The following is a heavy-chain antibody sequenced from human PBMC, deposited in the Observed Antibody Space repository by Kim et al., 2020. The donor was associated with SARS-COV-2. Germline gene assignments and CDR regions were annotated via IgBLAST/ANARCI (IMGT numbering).Heavy chain of an antibody. CDR3: AKDLGFYRTGGDY. V-gene: IGHV3-30*18. J-gene: IGHJ4*02. CDR1: GFTFSSCG. Sequence: GGSLRLSCAASGFTFSSCGMHWVRQAPGKGLEWVAVISYDGSNKYYADSVKGRFTISRDNSKNTLYLQMNSLRAEDTAVYYCAKDLGFYRTGGDYWGQGT. D-gene: IGHD7-27*01. CDR2: ISYDGSNK.